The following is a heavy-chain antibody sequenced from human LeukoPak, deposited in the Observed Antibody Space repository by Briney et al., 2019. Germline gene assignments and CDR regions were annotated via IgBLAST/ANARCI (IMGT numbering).Heavy chain of an antibody. CDR2: IIPILGIA. Sequence: GSSVKASCKASGGTFSSYAINWVRQAPGQGLEWMGRIIPILGIANYAQKFQGRVTITADKSTSTAYMELSSLRSEDTAVYYCARGAPLWFGENPSRWPFDYWGQGTLVTVSS. J-gene: IGHJ4*02. CDR3: ARGAPLWFGENPSRWPFDY. V-gene: IGHV1-69*04. CDR1: GGTFSSYA. D-gene: IGHD3-10*01.